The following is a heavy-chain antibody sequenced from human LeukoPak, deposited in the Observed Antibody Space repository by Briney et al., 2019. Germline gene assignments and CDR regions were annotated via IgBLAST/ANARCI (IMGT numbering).Heavy chain of an antibody. V-gene: IGHV3-9*01. CDR2: ISWNSGSI. D-gene: IGHD2-2*01. J-gene: IGHJ6*03. CDR1: GFTFSTYS. CDR3: AKVAMPGDYYYYYMDV. Sequence: GGSLRLSCAASGFTFSTYSMNWVRQAPGKGLEWVSGISWNSGSIGYADSVKGRFTISRDNAKNSLYLQMNSLRAEDTALYYCAKVAMPGDYYYYYMDVWGKGTTVTISS.